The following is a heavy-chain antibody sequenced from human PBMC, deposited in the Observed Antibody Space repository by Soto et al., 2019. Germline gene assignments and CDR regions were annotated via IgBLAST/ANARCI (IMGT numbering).Heavy chain of an antibody. D-gene: IGHD2-8*01. Sequence: SETLSLTCTVSGTSISSYYWSWIRQPPGKGLEWIANIHYSGTTNYNPSLASRVTLSVDTSKCQFSLKMTSVTAADRAMYFCARYNSYAIDYWGRGTLVTVSS. CDR3: ARYNSYAIDY. CDR1: GTSISSYY. J-gene: IGHJ4*02. CDR2: IHYSGTT. V-gene: IGHV4-59*01.